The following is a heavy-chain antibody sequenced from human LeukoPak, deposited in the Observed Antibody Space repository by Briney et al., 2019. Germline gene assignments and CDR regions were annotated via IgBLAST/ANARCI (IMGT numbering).Heavy chain of an antibody. J-gene: IGHJ4*02. V-gene: IGHV3-30*18. Sequence: PGGSLRLSCAASGLTFSSYGMHWVRQAPGKGLEWVAVMSYDGNNKYHADSVKGRFTISRDNSRSTLYLEMNSLRAEDTAVYYCAKVREIMFRGPQDYWGQGTLVTVSS. CDR2: MSYDGNNK. CDR1: GLTFSSYG. D-gene: IGHD3-10*01. CDR3: AKVREIMFRGPQDY.